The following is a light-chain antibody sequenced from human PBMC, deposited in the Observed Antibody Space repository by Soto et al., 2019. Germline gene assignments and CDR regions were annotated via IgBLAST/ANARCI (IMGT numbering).Light chain of an antibody. Sequence: DIQLTQSPSSLSASVGDRVTITCRASQAISTYLVWYQQKPGTVPKLLIFAASTLQSGVPSRFSGSGSGTGFTLTISSLQPEDVATYYCQNYNGAPWTFGQGTKVEIK. J-gene: IGKJ1*01. CDR3: QNYNGAPWT. V-gene: IGKV1-27*01. CDR1: QAISTY. CDR2: AAS.